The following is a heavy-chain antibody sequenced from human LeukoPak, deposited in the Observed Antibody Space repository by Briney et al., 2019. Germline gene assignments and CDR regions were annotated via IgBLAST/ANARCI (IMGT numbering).Heavy chain of an antibody. Sequence: GGSLRLSCAASGFTFSSYSMNWVRQAPGKGLEWVSSISSSSSYIYYADSVKGRFTISRDNAKNSLYLQMNSLRAEDTAVYYCARVGPVAATHALGYWGQGTLVTVSS. J-gene: IGHJ4*02. V-gene: IGHV3-21*01. CDR2: ISSSSSYI. CDR3: ARVGPVAATHALGY. D-gene: IGHD2-15*01. CDR1: GFTFSSYS.